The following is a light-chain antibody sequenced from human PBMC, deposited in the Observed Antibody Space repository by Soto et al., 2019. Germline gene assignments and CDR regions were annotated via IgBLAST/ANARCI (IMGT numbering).Light chain of an antibody. CDR2: DTN. V-gene: IGLV7-46*02. Sequence: AVVTQEPSLTVSPGGTVTLTFGSTPGDVTSAHSPYWFQQKPDQAPRTLIYDTNIKHTWTPARFSGSLLGGKAALTLLGAQPEDKADYYCLLSYSGAPYYVFGPGTKVTVL. CDR3: LLSYSGAPYYV. J-gene: IGLJ1*01. CDR1: PGDVTSAHS.